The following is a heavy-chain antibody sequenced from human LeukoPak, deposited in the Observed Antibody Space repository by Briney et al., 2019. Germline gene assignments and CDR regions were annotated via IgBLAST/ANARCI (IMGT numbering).Heavy chain of an antibody. CDR2: VQTTGSL. CDR1: GGSITSGPHY. V-gene: IGHV4-61*02. D-gene: IGHD4/OR15-4a*01. Sequence: PSQTLSLTCTVSGGSITSGPHYWNWIRQSAEKGLEWIGRVQTTGSLDYNPSLKRRVTISMDTSTNHFSLMMNSLTTTDTAVYYCARGTKSPRTPVLTSFWYFDLWGRGTLVTVSS. J-gene: IGHJ2*01. CDR3: ARGTKSPRTPVLTSFWYFDL.